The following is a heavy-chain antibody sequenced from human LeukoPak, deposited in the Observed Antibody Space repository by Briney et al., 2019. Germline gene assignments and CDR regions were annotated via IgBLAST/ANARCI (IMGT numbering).Heavy chain of an antibody. V-gene: IGHV3-23*01. CDR1: GFTFSSYA. CDR3: ARVLHKRNYDSTTYYGY. CDR2: ISGSGGST. D-gene: IGHD3-22*01. Sequence: GGSLRLSCAASGFTFSSYAMSWVRQAPGKGLGWVSAISGSGGSTYYADSVKGRFTIPRDNSKNTLYLQMNSLRAEDTAVYYCARVLHKRNYDSTTYYGYWGQGTLVTVSS. J-gene: IGHJ4*02.